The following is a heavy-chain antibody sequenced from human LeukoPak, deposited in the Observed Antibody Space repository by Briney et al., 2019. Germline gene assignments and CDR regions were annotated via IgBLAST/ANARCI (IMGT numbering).Heavy chain of an antibody. CDR2: VFDIGGT. V-gene: IGHV4-59*08. D-gene: IGHD5-24*01. J-gene: IGHJ4*02. CDR3: ARRDGDNYDLDY. Sequence: TPSETLSLTCTVSGASVRSHYWSWSRQPPRKGLEWIGYVFDIGGTNYNPSLGGQVAISLDTSKNPFSLRLTVVTAADTAVYYCARRDGDNYDLDYWGQGTLVTVSS. CDR1: GASVRSHY.